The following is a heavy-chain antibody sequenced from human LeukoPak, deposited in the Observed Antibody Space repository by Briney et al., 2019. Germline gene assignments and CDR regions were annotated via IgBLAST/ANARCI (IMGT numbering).Heavy chain of an antibody. J-gene: IGHJ3*02. CDR3: ARRDYYDSSGYHDVFDI. D-gene: IGHD3-22*01. CDR2: IYYSGST. V-gene: IGHV4-39*01. Sequence: SETPSLTCTVSGGSISSSSYYWGWIRQPPGKGLEWIGSIYYSGSTYYNPSLKSRVTISVDTSKNQFSLKLSSVTAADTAVYYCARRDYYDSSGYHDVFDIWGQGTMVTVSS. CDR1: GGSISSSSYY.